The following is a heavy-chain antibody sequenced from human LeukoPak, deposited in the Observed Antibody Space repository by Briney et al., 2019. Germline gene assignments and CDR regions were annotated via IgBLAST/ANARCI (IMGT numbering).Heavy chain of an antibody. CDR2: IIPIFGTA. CDR1: GGTFSSYA. Sequence: GASVKVSCKASGGTFSSYAISWVRQAPGQGLEWVGGIIPIFGTANYAQKFQGRVTITADESTSTAYMELSSLRSEDTAVYYCARDAADPIYGMDVWGQGTTVTVSS. D-gene: IGHD6-25*01. V-gene: IGHV1-69*13. CDR3: ARDAADPIYGMDV. J-gene: IGHJ6*02.